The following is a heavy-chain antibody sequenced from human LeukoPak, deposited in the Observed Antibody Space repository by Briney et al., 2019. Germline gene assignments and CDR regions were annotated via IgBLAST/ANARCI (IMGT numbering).Heavy chain of an antibody. Sequence: GGSLRLSCAASGLTVRSNYMSWVRQAPGKGLEWVSVLYTDTTTYYADSVRGRFTISRDNSKNTLYLQMSRLRAEDTAVYYCARDFGDGGFDYWGQGTLVTVSS. D-gene: IGHD2-21*01. CDR2: LYTDTTT. CDR3: ARDFGDGGFDY. J-gene: IGHJ4*02. V-gene: IGHV3-66*01. CDR1: GLTVRSNY.